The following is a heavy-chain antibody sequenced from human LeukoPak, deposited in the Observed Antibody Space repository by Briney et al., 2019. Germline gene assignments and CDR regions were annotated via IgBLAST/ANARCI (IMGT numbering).Heavy chain of an antibody. Sequence: ASVKVSCKASGYTFSGYYMHWVRQAPGQGLEWMGWINLNSGGTNYAQKFQDRVTMTRDTSISTAYMELSRLKFDDTAVYYCARSPHILTGENFDYWGQGTLVTVSS. CDR1: GYTFSGYY. D-gene: IGHD3-9*01. CDR2: INLNSGGT. V-gene: IGHV1-2*02. CDR3: ARSPHILTGENFDY. J-gene: IGHJ4*02.